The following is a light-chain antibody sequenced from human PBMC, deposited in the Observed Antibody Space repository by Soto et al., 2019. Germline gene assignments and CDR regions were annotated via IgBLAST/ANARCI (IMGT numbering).Light chain of an antibody. CDR3: QQYNNSPWT. J-gene: IGKJ1*01. CDR2: DAS. Sequence: DIPMTPSPPTLSASVGDRVSITCRASQSISSWLAWYQQKPGKAPKLLIYDASSLESGVPSRFSGSGSGTEFALTISGLQPGDSATYYCQQYNNSPWTVGQGTKVDI. CDR1: QSISSW. V-gene: IGKV1-5*01.